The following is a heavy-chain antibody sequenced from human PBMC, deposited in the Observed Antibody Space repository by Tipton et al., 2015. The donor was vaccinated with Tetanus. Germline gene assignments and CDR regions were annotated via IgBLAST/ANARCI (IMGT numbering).Heavy chain of an antibody. CDR3: ARHSIAAAGNDY. CDR1: GGSFSGYY. J-gene: IGHJ4*02. CDR2: INHSGST. V-gene: IGHV4-34*01. D-gene: IGHD6-13*01. Sequence: TLSLTCAVYGGSFSGYYWSWIRQPPGKGLEWIGEINHSGSTNYNPSLKSRVTISVDTSKNQFSLKLSSVTAADTAVYYCARHSIAAAGNDYWGQGTLVTVSS.